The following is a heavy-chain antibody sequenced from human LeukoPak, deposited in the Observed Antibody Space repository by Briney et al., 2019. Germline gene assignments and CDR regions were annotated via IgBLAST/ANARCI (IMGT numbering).Heavy chain of an antibody. D-gene: IGHD4-17*01. Sequence: ASVKVSCKASGYTFTGYYMHWVRQAPGQGLEWMGWINPNSGGTNYAQKFQGRVTMTRDTSISTAYMELGRLRSDDTAVYYCAREEGYGDSRDYYYMDVWGKGTTVTISS. CDR3: AREEGYGDSRDYYYMDV. V-gene: IGHV1-2*02. CDR1: GYTFTGYY. J-gene: IGHJ6*03. CDR2: INPNSGGT.